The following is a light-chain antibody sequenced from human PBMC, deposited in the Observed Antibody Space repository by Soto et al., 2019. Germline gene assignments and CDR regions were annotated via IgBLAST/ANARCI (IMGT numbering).Light chain of an antibody. Sequence: DIQMTQSPSSLSASVGDRVTITCRASKRISSYLKWYQQKPGKAPMLLIYAASSVQSGVPSRFSGSGSGTDFTRPIRSLQSEDIATYYCQQSYNTPRVPFVQRSKLEIK. CDR3: QQSYNTPRVP. CDR1: KRISSY. V-gene: IGKV1-39*01. J-gene: IGKJ2*01. CDR2: AAS.